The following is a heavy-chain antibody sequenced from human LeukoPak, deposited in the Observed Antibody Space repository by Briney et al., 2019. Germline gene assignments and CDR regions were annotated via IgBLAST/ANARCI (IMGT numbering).Heavy chain of an antibody. Sequence: GGSLRLSCAAPGFTFSGYWMSWVRQAPGKGLEWVANIKKDGSEKYYADSVKGRVTISRDNAKKSLYLQMSSLRAEDTAVYYCADGYGLFHHCGQGTLVTVAS. CDR1: GFTFSGYW. D-gene: IGHD5-24*01. V-gene: IGHV3-7*01. CDR2: IKKDGSEK. J-gene: IGHJ1*01. CDR3: ADGYGLFHH.